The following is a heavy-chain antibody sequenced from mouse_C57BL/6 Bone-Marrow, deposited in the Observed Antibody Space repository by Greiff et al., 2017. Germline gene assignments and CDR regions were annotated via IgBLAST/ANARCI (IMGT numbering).Heavy chain of an antibody. CDR3: AVGGSYDYYAMDY. Sequence: EVKLMESGGGLVKPGGSLKLSCAASGFTFSDYGMHWVRQAPEKGLEWVAYISSGSSTIYYADTVKGRFTISRDNATNTRFLQMTSLRSEDTAMYYCAVGGSYDYYAMDYWGQGTSVTVSS. CDR2: ISSGSSTI. V-gene: IGHV5-17*01. CDR1: GFTFSDYG. J-gene: IGHJ4*01. D-gene: IGHD1-1*02.